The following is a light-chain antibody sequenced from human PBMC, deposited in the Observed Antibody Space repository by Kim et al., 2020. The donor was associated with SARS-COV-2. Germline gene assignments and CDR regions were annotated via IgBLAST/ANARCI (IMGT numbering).Light chain of an antibody. CDR3: VQDYNYPLT. V-gene: IGKV1-6*01. CDR2: GAS. J-gene: IGKJ1*01. Sequence: AIQMTQSPSSVSASVGDTVTITCRASQDVRSGLGWYQQRPGKAPTLLIYGASKLKSGVPFRFSGSGSGTNFTLTITSLQPEDFATYYCVQDYNYPLTFGQGTKVDIK. CDR1: QDVRSG.